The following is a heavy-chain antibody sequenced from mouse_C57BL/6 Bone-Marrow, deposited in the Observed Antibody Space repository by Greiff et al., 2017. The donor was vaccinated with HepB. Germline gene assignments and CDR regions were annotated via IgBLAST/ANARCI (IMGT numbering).Heavy chain of an antibody. J-gene: IGHJ1*03. CDR2: ILPGSGST. D-gene: IGHD1-1*01. CDR3: AITTVVARYWYFDV. Sequence: QVQLKQSGAELMKPGASVKLSCKATGYTFTGYWIEWVKQRPGHGLEWIGEILPGSGSTNYNEKFKGKATFTADTSSNTAYMQLSSLTTEDSAIYYCAITTVVARYWYFDVWGTGTTVTVSS. CDR1: GYTFTGYW. V-gene: IGHV1-9*01.